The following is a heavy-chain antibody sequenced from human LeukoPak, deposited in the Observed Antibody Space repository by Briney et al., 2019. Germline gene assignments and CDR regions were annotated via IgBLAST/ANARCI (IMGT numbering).Heavy chain of an antibody. D-gene: IGHD2/OR15-2a*01. CDR3: ATADWEYYYFDY. J-gene: IGHJ4*02. Sequence: SQTLSLTCTVSGGSISSGGYYWSWIRQHAGKGLEWIGFIHYSGSTFFNPSLQSRFTISVDTSKNQLSLKLSSVTAAGTAVYYCATADWEYYYFDYWGQGTLVTVSS. CDR1: GGSISSGGYY. V-gene: IGHV4-31*03. CDR2: IHYSGST.